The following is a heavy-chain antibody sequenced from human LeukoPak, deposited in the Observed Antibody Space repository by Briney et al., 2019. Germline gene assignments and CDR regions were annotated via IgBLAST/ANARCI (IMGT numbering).Heavy chain of an antibody. CDR1: GFTFSSYG. CDR3: ARFQGGYYYDSSGYYYDLDY. J-gene: IGHJ4*02. CDR2: IWYDGSNK. V-gene: IGHV3-33*01. D-gene: IGHD3-22*01. Sequence: GGSLRLSCAASGFTFSSYGMHWVRQAPGKGLEWVAVIWYDGSNKYYADSVKGRVTISRDNSKNTLYLQMNSLRAEDTAVYYCARFQGGYYYDSSGYYYDLDYWGQGTLVTVSS.